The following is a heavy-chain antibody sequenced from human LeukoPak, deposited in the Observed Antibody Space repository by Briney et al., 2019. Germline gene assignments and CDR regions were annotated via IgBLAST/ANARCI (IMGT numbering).Heavy chain of an antibody. J-gene: IGHJ4*02. V-gene: IGHV3-53*01. CDR1: GFTVNNYY. Sequence: GGSLRLSCAASGFTVNNYYMNWVRQAPGKGLDWVSVVFTGGGTYYADSVKGRFTTSRDNSKNTLYLQMNNLRAEDTAIYYCARYDYWGQGILVTVSS. CDR3: ARYDY. CDR2: VFTGGGT.